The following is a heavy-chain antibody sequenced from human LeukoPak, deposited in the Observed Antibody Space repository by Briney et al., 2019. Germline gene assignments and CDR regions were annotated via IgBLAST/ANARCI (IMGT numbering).Heavy chain of an antibody. CDR3: ASVGPMVRGVMSG. Sequence: GGSLRLSCAASGFTFSSYAMSWVRQAPGKGLGWVSAISGSGGSTYYADSVKGRFTISRDNSKNTLYLQMNSLRAEDTAVYYCASVGPMVRGVMSGWGQGTLVTVSS. J-gene: IGHJ4*02. CDR1: GFTFSSYA. CDR2: ISGSGGST. D-gene: IGHD3-10*01. V-gene: IGHV3-23*01.